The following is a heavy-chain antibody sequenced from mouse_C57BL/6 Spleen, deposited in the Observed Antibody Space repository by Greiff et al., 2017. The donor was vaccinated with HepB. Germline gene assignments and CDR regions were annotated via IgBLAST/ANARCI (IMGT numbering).Heavy chain of an antibody. V-gene: IGHV1-26*01. CDR1: GYTFTDYY. CDR3: APFYYDYPWFAY. D-gene: IGHD2-4*01. CDR2: INPNNGGT. J-gene: IGHJ3*01. Sequence: EVQLQQSGPELVKPGASVKISCKASGYTFTDYYMNWVKQSHGKSLEWIGDINPNNGGTSYNQKFKGKATLTVDKSYSTAYMELRSLTSEDSAVYYCAPFYYDYPWFAYWGQGTLVTVSA.